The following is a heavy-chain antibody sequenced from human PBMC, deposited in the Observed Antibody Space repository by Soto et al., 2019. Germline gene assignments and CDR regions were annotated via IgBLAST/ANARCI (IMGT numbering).Heavy chain of an antibody. CDR2: IYPGDSDT. D-gene: IGHD5-18*01. Sequence: PGESLKISCKGSGYSFTSYWIGWVRQMPGKGLEWMGIIYPGDSDTRYSPSFQGQVTISADKSISTAYLQWSSLKASDTAMYYCARGPDRYGYVDHFDYWGQGTLVTVSS. V-gene: IGHV5-51*01. CDR3: ARGPDRYGYVDHFDY. CDR1: GYSFTSYW. J-gene: IGHJ4*02.